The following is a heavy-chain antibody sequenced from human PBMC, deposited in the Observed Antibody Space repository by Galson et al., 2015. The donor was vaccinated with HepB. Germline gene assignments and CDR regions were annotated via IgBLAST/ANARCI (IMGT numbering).Heavy chain of an antibody. V-gene: IGHV5-51*03. CDR2: IYPGDSDT. CDR3: ARRADTSYFDS. Sequence: QSGAEVKKPGESLKTSCKASGYNFNTYWIVWVRQMPGKGLEWMGIIYPGDSDTRYNPSFQGQVTISADKAITTAYLHWSSLKASDTAMYYCARRADTSYFDSWGQGSLVSVSS. J-gene: IGHJ4*02. CDR1: GYNFNTYW. D-gene: IGHD2-2*01.